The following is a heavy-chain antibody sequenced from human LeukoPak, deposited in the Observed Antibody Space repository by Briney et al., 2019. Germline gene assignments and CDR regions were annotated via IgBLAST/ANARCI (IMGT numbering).Heavy chain of an antibody. CDR3: ARGGYYGLGNDFRFDP. D-gene: IGHD3-10*01. CDR1: GVSISSYY. CDR2: IYNSGST. Sequence: SETLSLTCTVSGVSISSYYWSWIRQPPGKGLEWIGYIYNSGSTNYNPSLKSRVTISVDTSKNQFSLKLTSVTAADTAVYFCARGGYYGLGNDFRFDPWGQGTLVTVSS. V-gene: IGHV4-59*01. J-gene: IGHJ5*02.